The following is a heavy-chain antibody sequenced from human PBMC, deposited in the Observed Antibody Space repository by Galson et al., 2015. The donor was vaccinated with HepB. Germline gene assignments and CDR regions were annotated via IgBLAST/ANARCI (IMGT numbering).Heavy chain of an antibody. CDR1: GYTFTSYG. D-gene: IGHD6-19*01. J-gene: IGHJ4*02. CDR3: ARDGQWLVLFDY. Sequence: SCKASGYTFTSYGISWVRQAPGQGLEWMGWVSPYNGNTNYAQKFQGRVTMTTDTSTSTAYMELRSLRSDDTAVYYCARDGQWLVLFDYWGQGTLVTVSS. V-gene: IGHV1-18*01. CDR2: VSPYNGNT.